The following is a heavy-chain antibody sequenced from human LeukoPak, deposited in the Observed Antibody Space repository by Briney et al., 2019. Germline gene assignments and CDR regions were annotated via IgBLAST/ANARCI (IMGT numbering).Heavy chain of an antibody. Sequence: GSLRLSCAASGFNFVTYAMNWVRQAPGKGLEWVSVISNSGESTHYADSVKGRFTISRDNSKNTLYLQMDSLRAEDTAIYYCAKGSVVYYDFWSGSYSDYWGQGTLVTVSS. D-gene: IGHD3-3*01. CDR2: ISNSGEST. CDR1: GFNFVTYA. J-gene: IGHJ4*02. CDR3: AKGSVVYYDFWSGSYSDY. V-gene: IGHV3-23*01.